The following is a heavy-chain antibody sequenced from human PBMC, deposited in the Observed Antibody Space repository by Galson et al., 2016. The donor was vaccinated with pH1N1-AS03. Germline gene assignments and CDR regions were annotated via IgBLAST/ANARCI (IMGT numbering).Heavy chain of an antibody. CDR3: VADFDY. D-gene: IGHD6-13*01. CDR1: GFTFSSYA. Sequence: SLRLSCAASGFTFSSYAMHWVRQAPGKGLEWVAVISYDGTNKYYADSVKVRFTISRDNSKNTLYLQMNSLRVEYTAVYYCVADFDYWGQGTLVTVSS. CDR2: ISYDGTNK. J-gene: IGHJ4*02. V-gene: IGHV3-30*01.